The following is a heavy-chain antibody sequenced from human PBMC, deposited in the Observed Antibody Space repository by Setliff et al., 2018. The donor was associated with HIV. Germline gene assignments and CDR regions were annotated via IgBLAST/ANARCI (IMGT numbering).Heavy chain of an antibody. CDR3: ARRPYYDSWSGHQAFDI. V-gene: IGHV5-51*06. D-gene: IGHD3-3*01. J-gene: IGHJ3*02. Sequence: GESLKISCKGSGYSFTTYWIGWVRQMPGKGLEWMGIIYPYDSDTRYSPSFQGQVIISADKSISTAYVQWSGLKASGTAMYYCARRPYYDSWSGHQAFDIWGQGTMVTVSS. CDR2: IYPYDSDT. CDR1: GYSFTTYW.